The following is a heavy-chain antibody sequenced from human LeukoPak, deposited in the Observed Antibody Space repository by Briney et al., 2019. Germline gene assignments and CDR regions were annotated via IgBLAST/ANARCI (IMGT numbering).Heavy chain of an antibody. CDR2: IRYDGNNK. CDR1: GFTSSSYA. V-gene: IGHV3-30*02. CDR3: AKDPGSGSYYPYYFDY. Sequence: PGGSLRLSCAASGFTSSSYAMHWVRQAPGKGLEWVAFIRYDGNNKYYTDSVKGRFTISRDNSKNTLYLQMNSLRAEDTAVYLCAKDPGSGSYYPYYFDYWGQGTLVTVSS. J-gene: IGHJ4*02. D-gene: IGHD3-10*01.